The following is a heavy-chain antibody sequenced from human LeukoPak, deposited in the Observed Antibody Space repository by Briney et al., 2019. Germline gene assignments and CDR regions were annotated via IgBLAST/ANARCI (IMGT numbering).Heavy chain of an antibody. CDR3: ARHQYWSSTSSHSCSDNWFDP. V-gene: IGHV1-69*06. Sequence: GASVKVSCKASGGTFSNYAISWVRQAPGQGLEWMGGIIPIFSTANYAQKFQGRVTITADKSTSTAYMELSSLRSEDTAVYYCARHQYWSSTSSHSCSDNWFDPWGQGTLVTVSS. CDR1: GGTFSNYA. D-gene: IGHD2-2*01. J-gene: IGHJ5*02. CDR2: IIPIFSTA.